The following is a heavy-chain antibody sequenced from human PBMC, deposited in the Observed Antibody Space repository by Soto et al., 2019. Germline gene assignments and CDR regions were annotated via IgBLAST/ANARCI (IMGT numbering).Heavy chain of an antibody. J-gene: IGHJ6*02. CDR3: AKKGYYDFWSGYLYGVDV. Sequence: EVQLLESGGGLVQPGGSLRLSCAASGFTFSSYAMSWVRQAPGKGLEWVSAISGSGGSTYYADSVKGRFTISRDNSKNTLYLQMNSLRAEDTAVYYCAKKGYYDFWSGYLYGVDVWGQGTTVTVSS. V-gene: IGHV3-23*01. D-gene: IGHD3-3*01. CDR1: GFTFSSYA. CDR2: ISGSGGST.